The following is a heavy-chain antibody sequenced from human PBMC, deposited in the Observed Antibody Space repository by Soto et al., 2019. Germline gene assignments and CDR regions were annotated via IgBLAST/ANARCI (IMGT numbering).Heavy chain of an antibody. CDR2: ISYDGSNK. J-gene: IGHJ4*02. V-gene: IGHV3-30-3*01. D-gene: IGHD6-19*01. CDR3: ARGVAVAGNGYYFDY. Sequence: QVQLVESGGGVVQPGRSLRLSCAASGFTFSSYAMHWVRQAPGKGLEWVAVISYDGSNKYYADSVKGRFTISRDNSKNTLYRQMTSLRAEDTAVYYCARGVAVAGNGYYFDYWGEGTLVTVSS. CDR1: GFTFSSYA.